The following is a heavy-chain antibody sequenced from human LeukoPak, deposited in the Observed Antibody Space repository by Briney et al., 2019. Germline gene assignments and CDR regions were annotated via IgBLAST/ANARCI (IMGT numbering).Heavy chain of an antibody. Sequence: GGSLRLSCAASGFTFSSYAMHWVRQAPGKGLEWVAVISYDGSNKYYADSVKGRFTISRDNSKNTLYLQMSSLRAEDTAVYYCAKRAGSGYYYPCDYWGQGTLVTVSS. CDR2: ISYDGSNK. J-gene: IGHJ4*02. V-gene: IGHV3-30-3*02. CDR1: GFTFSSYA. D-gene: IGHD3-22*01. CDR3: AKRAGSGYYYPCDY.